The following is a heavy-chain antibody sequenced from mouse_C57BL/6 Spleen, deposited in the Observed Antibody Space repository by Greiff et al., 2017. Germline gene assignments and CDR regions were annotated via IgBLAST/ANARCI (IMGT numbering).Heavy chain of an antibody. J-gene: IGHJ2*01. V-gene: IGHV1-69*01. CDR1: GYTFTSYW. Sequence: QVQLQQPGAELVMPGASVKLSCKASGYTFTSYWMHWVKQRPGLGLEWIGEIDPSDSYTNYNQKFKGKSTLTVDKSSSTAYMQLSSLTSEDSAVYYCARGPTVVATPYFDYWGQGTTLTVSS. CDR2: IDPSDSYT. D-gene: IGHD1-1*01. CDR3: ARGPTVVATPYFDY.